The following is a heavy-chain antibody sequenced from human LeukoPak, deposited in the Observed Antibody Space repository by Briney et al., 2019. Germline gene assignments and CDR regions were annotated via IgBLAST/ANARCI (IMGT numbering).Heavy chain of an antibody. Sequence: GGSLRLSCAASGFTFRIYGMRWVRETPGEGLEWVSAICVGGIRTYYADSVKGRFTISGDTSKNTLYLQMNSLRVDDTGVYCCANVYFDYWGQGTLVTVS. J-gene: IGHJ4*02. CDR1: GFTFRIYG. V-gene: IGHV3-23*01. CDR3: ANVYFDY. CDR2: ICVGGIRT.